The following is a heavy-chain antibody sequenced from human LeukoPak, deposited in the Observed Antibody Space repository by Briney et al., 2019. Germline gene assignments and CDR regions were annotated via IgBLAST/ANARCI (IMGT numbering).Heavy chain of an antibody. J-gene: IGHJ5*02. CDR1: GGSISSSSYY. V-gene: IGHV4-39*01. D-gene: IGHD6-19*01. Sequence: SETLSLTCTVSGGSISSSSYYWGWIRQPPGKGLEWIGSIYYSGSTYYNPSLKSRVTISVDTSKNQFSLKPSSVTAADTAVYYCARRGAVAGNWFDPWGQGTLVTVSS. CDR2: IYYSGST. CDR3: ARRGAVAGNWFDP.